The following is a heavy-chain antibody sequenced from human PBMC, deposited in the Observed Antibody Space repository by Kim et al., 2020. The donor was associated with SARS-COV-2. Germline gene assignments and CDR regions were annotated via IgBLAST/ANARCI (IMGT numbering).Heavy chain of an antibody. CDR3: ARLFSSWSFLY. D-gene: IGHD1-26*01. Sequence: TYYNPSLKSRVTIAVDTSTNQFSLKLSSVTAADTAVYYCARLFSSWSFLYWGQGTLVTVSS. J-gene: IGHJ4*02. V-gene: IGHV4-39*01. CDR2: T.